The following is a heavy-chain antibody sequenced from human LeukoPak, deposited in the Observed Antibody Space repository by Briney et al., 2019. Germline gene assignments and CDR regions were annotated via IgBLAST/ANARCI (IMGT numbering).Heavy chain of an antibody. V-gene: IGHV3-30*04. CDR1: GFTFSSYA. CDR3: TRHVVARYAVDV. J-gene: IGHJ4*02. D-gene: IGHD2-21*01. CDR2: ISYDGSNK. Sequence: PGGSLRLSCAASGFTFSSYAMHWVRQAPGKGLEWVAVISYDGSNKYYADSVKGRFTISRDNSKNTLYLQMNSLRAEDTAVYYCTRHVVARYAVDVWGQGTLVTVSS.